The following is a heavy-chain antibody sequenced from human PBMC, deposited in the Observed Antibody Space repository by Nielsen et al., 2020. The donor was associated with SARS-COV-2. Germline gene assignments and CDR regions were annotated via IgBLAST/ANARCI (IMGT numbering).Heavy chain of an antibody. CDR2: IKSKTDGGTT. CDR1: GFTFSNAW. J-gene: IGHJ4*02. Sequence: GESLKISCAAPGFTFSNAWMSWVRQAPGKGLEWVGRIKSKTDGGTTDYAAPVKGRFTISRDDSKNTLYLQMNSLKTEDTAVYYCTTDSGYVDYWGQGTLVTVSS. CDR3: TTDSGYVDY. D-gene: IGHD6-19*01. V-gene: IGHV3-15*01.